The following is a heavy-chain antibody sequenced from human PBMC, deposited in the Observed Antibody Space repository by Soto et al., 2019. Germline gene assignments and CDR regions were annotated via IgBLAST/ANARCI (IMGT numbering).Heavy chain of an antibody. Sequence: PSETLSLTCAVYGGSFSGYYWSWIRQPPGKGLEWIGEINHSGSTNYNPSLKSRVTISVDTSKNQFSLKLSSVTAADTAVYYGARGGYSYGTNRFDPWGQGTQVTVSS. CDR2: INHSGST. J-gene: IGHJ5*02. D-gene: IGHD5-18*01. CDR1: GGSFSGYY. V-gene: IGHV4-34*01. CDR3: ARGGYSYGTNRFDP.